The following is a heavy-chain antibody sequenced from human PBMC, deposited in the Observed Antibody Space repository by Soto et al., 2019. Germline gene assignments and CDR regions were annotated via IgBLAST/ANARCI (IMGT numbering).Heavy chain of an antibody. Sequence: GGSLRLSXAASGFTFSSYTMSWVRQAPGKGLEWVSAISGSGGSTYYADSVKGRFTISRDNSKNTLYLQMNSLRAEDTAVYYCAKGGGGYYYDSSGYYSPRRPSPPFDYWGQGTLVTVSS. CDR1: GFTFSSYT. J-gene: IGHJ4*02. CDR3: AKGGGGYYYDSSGYYSPRRPSPPFDY. D-gene: IGHD3-22*01. CDR2: ISGSGGST. V-gene: IGHV3-23*01.